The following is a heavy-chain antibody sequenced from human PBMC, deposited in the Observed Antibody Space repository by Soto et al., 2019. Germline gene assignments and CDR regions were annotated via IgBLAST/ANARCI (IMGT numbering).Heavy chain of an antibody. CDR3: GRYTSSGGADV. Sequence: EEELVESGGGLVQPVRSLRLSCATSGFTLRDSAMHWVRQVPGGGLAWVSGILASGDVGYVDSVRGRFTMSRDVAKSSVHLQINCLKTDDTALYYCGRYTSSGGADVGGHGTTVTVSS. CDR2: ILASGDV. D-gene: IGHD6-6*01. V-gene: IGHV3-9*01. CDR1: GFTLRDSA. J-gene: IGHJ6*02.